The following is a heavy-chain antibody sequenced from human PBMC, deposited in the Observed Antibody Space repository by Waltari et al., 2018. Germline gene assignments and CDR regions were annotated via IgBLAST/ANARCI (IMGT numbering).Heavy chain of an antibody. CDR3: ARDAAVVVVAASYMDV. Sequence: QVQLVQSGAEVTKPGASVKVSCKASGYTFTGYYMHWVRQAPGQGLEWMGWINPNSGGTNYAQKFQGRVTMTRDTSISTAYMELSRLRSDDTAVYYCARDAAVVVVAASYMDVWGKGTTVTVSS. CDR2: INPNSGGT. J-gene: IGHJ6*03. D-gene: IGHD2-15*01. V-gene: IGHV1-2*02. CDR1: GYTFTGYY.